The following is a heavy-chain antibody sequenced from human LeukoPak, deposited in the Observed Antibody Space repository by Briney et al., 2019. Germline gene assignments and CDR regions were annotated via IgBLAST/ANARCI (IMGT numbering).Heavy chain of an antibody. D-gene: IGHD3-10*01. J-gene: IGHJ4*02. CDR3: ARGQAALWFGEL. V-gene: IGHV4-59*01. CDR2: ISYSGST. Sequence: SETLSLTCTVSGDSISSYYWSWIRQPPGKGLEWIGHISYSGSTNYNPSLKSRVTISLDTSKNQLSLKLSSVTTADTAVYYCARGQAALWFGELWGQGTLVTVSS. CDR1: GDSISSYY.